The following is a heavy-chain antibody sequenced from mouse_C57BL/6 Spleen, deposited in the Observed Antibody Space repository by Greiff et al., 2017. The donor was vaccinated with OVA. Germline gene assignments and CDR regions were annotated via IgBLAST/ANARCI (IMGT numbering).Heavy chain of an antibody. CDR2: ISYDGSN. Sequence: DVQLVESGPGLVKPSQSLSLTCSVTGYSITSGYYWNWIRQFPGNKLEWMGYISYDGSNNYNPSLKNRISITRDTSKNQFFLKLNSVTTEDTATYYCARDGYYAYWGQGTLVTVSA. V-gene: IGHV3-6*01. CDR3: ARDGYYAY. CDR1: GYSITSGYY. J-gene: IGHJ3*01. D-gene: IGHD2-3*01.